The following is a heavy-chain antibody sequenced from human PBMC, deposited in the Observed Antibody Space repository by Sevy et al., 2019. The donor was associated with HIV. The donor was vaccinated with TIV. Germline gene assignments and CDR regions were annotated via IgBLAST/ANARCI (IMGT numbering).Heavy chain of an antibody. V-gene: IGHV7-4-1*02. J-gene: IGHJ5*02. CDR3: ARGSAILRYFDWFGWFDP. Sequence: ASVKVSCKASGYTFTSYAMNWVRQAPGQGLEWVGWINTNTGNPTYAQGFTGRFVFSLDTSVSTAYLQISSLKAEDTAVYYCARGSAILRYFDWFGWFDPWGQGTLVTVSS. CDR1: GYTFTSYA. D-gene: IGHD3-9*01. CDR2: INTNTGNP.